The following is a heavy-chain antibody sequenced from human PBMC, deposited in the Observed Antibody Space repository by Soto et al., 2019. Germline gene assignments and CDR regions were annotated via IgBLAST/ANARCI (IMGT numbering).Heavy chain of an antibody. J-gene: IGHJ5*01. Sequence: GGSLRLSCAASGFTFSTYAMSWDRQAPGKGLEWVSTIGGSGGTTYYADSVKGRFTISRDNSKNTLYLHMSRLRVEDTAVYYCAKPGSSSWYNSWGQGTLVTVS. D-gene: IGHD6-13*01. V-gene: IGHV3-23*01. CDR2: IGGSGGTT. CDR3: AKPGSSSWYNS. CDR1: GFTFSTYA.